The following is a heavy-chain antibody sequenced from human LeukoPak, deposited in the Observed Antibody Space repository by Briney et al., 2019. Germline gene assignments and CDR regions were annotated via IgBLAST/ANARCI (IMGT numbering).Heavy chain of an antibody. CDR1: GYTLTELS. V-gene: IGHV1-24*01. J-gene: IGHJ3*02. D-gene: IGHD4-23*01. Sequence: GASVKVSCKVSGYTLTELSMHWVRQAPGKGLEWMGGFDPEDGETTYAQKFQGRVTMTEDTSTDTAYMELSSLRSEDTAVYYCATGNYGGNSGGDAFDIWGQGTMVTVSS. CDR2: FDPEDGET. CDR3: ATGNYGGNSGGDAFDI.